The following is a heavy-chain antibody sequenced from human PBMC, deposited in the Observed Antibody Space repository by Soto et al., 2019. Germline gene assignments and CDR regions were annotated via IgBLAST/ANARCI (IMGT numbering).Heavy chain of an antibody. V-gene: IGHV2-5*01. CDR3: AHSEVVPAAMSGGGWYFDY. CDR2: IYWNDDK. D-gene: IGHD2-2*01. J-gene: IGHJ4*02. Sequence: GLDLEWLALIYWNDDKRYSPSLKSRLTITKDTSKNQVVLTMTNMDPVDTATYYCAHSEVVPAAMSGGGWYFDYWGQGTLVTVSS.